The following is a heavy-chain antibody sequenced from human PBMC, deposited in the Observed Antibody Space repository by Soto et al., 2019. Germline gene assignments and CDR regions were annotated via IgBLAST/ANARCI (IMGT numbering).Heavy chain of an antibody. CDR2: IYYSGST. Sequence: QVQLQESGPGLVKPSETLSLTCTVSGGSISSYYWSWIRQPPGKGLEWIGYIYYSGSTNYNPSLKSRVTISVHTSNNQFSLRLSSVPAADTAVYYCARRYGGAFDIWGQGTMVTVSS. J-gene: IGHJ3*02. V-gene: IGHV4-59*08. D-gene: IGHD4-17*01. CDR3: ARRYGGAFDI. CDR1: GGSISSYY.